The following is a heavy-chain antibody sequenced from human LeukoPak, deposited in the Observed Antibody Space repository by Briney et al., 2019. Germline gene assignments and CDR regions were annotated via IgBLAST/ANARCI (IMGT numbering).Heavy chain of an antibody. CDR2: INPSGGST. V-gene: IGHV1-46*01. CDR1: GYTFANYY. D-gene: IGHD3-10*01. CDR3: ARSYYYGLGYFDY. Sequence: ASVKISCKASGYTFANYYIHLVRQAPGQGLEWMGLINPSGGSTNYAQKFQGRVTMTRDMSTSTVYMELSSLRSEDTAIYYCARSYYYGLGYFDYWGQGTLVTVSS. J-gene: IGHJ4*02.